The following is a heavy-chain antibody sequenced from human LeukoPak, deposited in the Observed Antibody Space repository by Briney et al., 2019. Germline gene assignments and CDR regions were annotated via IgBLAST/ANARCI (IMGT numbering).Heavy chain of an antibody. D-gene: IGHD3-10*01. J-gene: IGHJ4*02. Sequence: RTSGTLSLTCAVSGGSISSSNWWSWVRQPPGKGLEWIGEIYHSGSTNYNPSLKSRVTISVDKSKNQFSLKLSSVTAADTAVYYCARTSEQPLIWFGEPWVYYFDYWGQGTLVTVSS. CDR2: IYHSGST. V-gene: IGHV4-4*02. CDR3: ARTSEQPLIWFGEPWVYYFDY. CDR1: GGSISSSNW.